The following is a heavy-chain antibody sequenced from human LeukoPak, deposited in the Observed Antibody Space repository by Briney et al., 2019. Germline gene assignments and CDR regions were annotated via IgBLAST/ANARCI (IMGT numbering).Heavy chain of an antibody. CDR3: AKRAYYYDSSGYYYYFDY. V-gene: IGHV3-23*01. CDR1: GFTFSSYW. D-gene: IGHD3-22*01. J-gene: IGHJ4*02. CDR2: ISGSGGST. Sequence: GGSLRLSCAASGFTFSSYWMSWVRQAPGKGLEWVSAISGSGGSTYYADSVKGRFTISRDNSKNTLYLQMNSLRAEDTAVYYCAKRAYYYDSSGYYYYFDYWGQGTLVTVSS.